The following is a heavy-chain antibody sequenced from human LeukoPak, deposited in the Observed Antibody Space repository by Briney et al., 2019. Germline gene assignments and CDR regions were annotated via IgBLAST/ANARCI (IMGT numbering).Heavy chain of an antibody. Sequence: GRSLRLSCAACGFTFDDYAMHWVRQPPGKGLEWVSGISWNSGSIGYADSVKGRFTISRDNAKNSLYLQMNSLRAEDTALYYCTKGSVAAQVYYFDYWGQGTLVTVSS. D-gene: IGHD6-19*01. CDR3: TKGSVAAQVYYFDY. J-gene: IGHJ4*02. CDR2: ISWNSGSI. V-gene: IGHV3-9*01. CDR1: GFTFDDYA.